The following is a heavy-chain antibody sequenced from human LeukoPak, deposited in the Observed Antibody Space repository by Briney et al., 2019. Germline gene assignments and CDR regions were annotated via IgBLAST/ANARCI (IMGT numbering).Heavy chain of an antibody. CDR3: ARSSRYYDSSGLQAYYFDY. CDR1: GGNFSSYA. D-gene: IGHD3-22*01. J-gene: IGHJ4*02. CDR2: IIPIFGTA. Sequence: ASVKVSCKASGGNFSSYAISWVRQAPGQGLEWMGGIIPIFGTANYAQKVQGRVTITADESTSTAYMELSSLRSEGTAVYYCARSSRYYDSSGLQAYYFDYWGQGTLVTVSS. V-gene: IGHV1-69*13.